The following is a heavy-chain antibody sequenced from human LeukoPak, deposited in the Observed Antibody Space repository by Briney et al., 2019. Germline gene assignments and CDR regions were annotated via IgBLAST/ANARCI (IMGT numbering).Heavy chain of an antibody. D-gene: IGHD5-18*01. J-gene: IGHJ4*02. CDR3: ATSALLEPGYSYGVWEYYFDY. V-gene: IGHV3-30-3*01. CDR2: ISYDGSNK. Sequence: GGSLRLSCAASGFTFSSYAMHWVRQAPGKGLEWVAVISYDGSNKYYADSVKGRFTISRDNSKNTLYLQMNSLRAEDTAVYYCATSALLEPGYSYGVWEYYFDYWGQGTLVTVSS. CDR1: GFTFSSYA.